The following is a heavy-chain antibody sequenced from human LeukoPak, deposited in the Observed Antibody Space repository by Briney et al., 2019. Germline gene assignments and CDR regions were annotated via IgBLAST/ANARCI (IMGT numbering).Heavy chain of an antibody. CDR3: ARDQSSGSSSYYYGMDV. CDR1: GGSISTYY. CDR2: IYYSGNT. V-gene: IGHV4-59*01. J-gene: IGHJ6*02. Sequence: SETLSLTCTVSGGSISTYYWSWIRQPPGKGLEWIGYIYYSGNTNYNPSLRSRVTMSLDTSRNQCSLKLTSVTAADTAVYYCARDQSSGSSSYYYGMDVWGPGATVTVSS. D-gene: IGHD1-26*01.